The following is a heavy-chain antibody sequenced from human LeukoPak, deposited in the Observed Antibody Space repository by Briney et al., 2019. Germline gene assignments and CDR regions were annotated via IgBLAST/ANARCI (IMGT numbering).Heavy chain of an antibody. J-gene: IGHJ4*02. V-gene: IGHV3-23*01. CDR1: GFTFNSYA. CDR2: ISGSGGNT. CDR3: AKAPVTTCRGAHCYPFDY. Sequence: GGSLRLSCAASGFTFNSYAMSWVRQAPGKGLEWVSAISGSGGNTYYADSVKGRFTISRDSSKNTLFLQMNRLRPEDAAVYYCAKAPVTTCRGAHCYPFDYWGQGTLVTVSS. D-gene: IGHD2-15*01.